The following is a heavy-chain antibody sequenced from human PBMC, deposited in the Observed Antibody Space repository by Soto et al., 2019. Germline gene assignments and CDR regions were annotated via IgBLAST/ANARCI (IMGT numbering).Heavy chain of an antibody. Sequence: GGSLRLSCAASGFTFSSYEMNWVRQAPGKGLEWVSYISSSGSTIYYADSVKGRFTISRDNAKNSLYLQMNSLRAEDTAVYYCAREEYSSSSWGRGTLVTVSS. CDR1: GFTFSSYE. CDR3: AREEYSSSS. D-gene: IGHD6-6*01. J-gene: IGHJ5*02. CDR2: ISSSGSTI. V-gene: IGHV3-48*03.